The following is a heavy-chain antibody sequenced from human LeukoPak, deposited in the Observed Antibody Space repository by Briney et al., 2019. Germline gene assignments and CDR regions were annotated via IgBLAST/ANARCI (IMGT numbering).Heavy chain of an antibody. CDR1: GFTFSYYW. CDR3: AKRSLSTPIAARGDYFDY. V-gene: IGHV3-7*01. D-gene: IGHD6-6*01. Sequence: PGGSLRLSCAASGFTFSYYWMSWVRQAPGKGLEWVANIKHDGSEKYYVDSVKGRFTISRDNAKNSLYLQMNSLRAEDTAVYYCAKRSLSTPIAARGDYFDYWGQGTLVTVSS. J-gene: IGHJ4*02. CDR2: IKHDGSEK.